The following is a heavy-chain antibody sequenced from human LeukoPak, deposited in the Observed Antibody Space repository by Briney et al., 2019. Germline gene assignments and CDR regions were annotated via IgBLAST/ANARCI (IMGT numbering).Heavy chain of an antibody. J-gene: IGHJ4*02. D-gene: IGHD1-26*01. CDR3: ATVFKGSSLEDY. CDR2: IKNDESTA. Sequence: GGSLRLSCVASGFTITNNWMYWVRQAPGRGLVWVSRIKNDESTAVYADSVKGRFTISRGNAKNTLYLQMNSLRVEDTAVYYCATVFKGSSLEDYWGQGTRVTVSS. CDR1: GFTITNNW. V-gene: IGHV3-74*03.